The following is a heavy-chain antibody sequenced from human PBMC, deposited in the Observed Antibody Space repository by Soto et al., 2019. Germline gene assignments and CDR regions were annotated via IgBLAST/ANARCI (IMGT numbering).Heavy chain of an antibody. CDR1: GFIFSTYA. CDR2: ISSSGGTT. V-gene: IGHV3-23*01. J-gene: IGHJ3*02. D-gene: IGHD4-17*01. CDR3: AHPRGYGVFDAVDI. Sequence: PGGSLRLSCAACGFIFSTYAMNWVRQAPGEGLEWVSAISSSGGTTFYAESVRGRFTISRDNSVNTLYLQMSSLRTEDTAVYYCAHPRGYGVFDAVDIWGQGTMVTVSS.